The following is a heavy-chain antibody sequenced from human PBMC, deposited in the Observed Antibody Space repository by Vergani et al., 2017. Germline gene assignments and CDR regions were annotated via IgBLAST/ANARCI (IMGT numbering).Heavy chain of an antibody. J-gene: IGHJ6*03. Sequence: EVQLVESGGGLVKPGGSLRLSCAASGFTFSNAWMNWVRQAPGKGLEWVGRIKSKTDGGTTDYAAPVKGRFTISRDDSKNTLYLQMNSLKTEDTAVYYCTSGADYGDYYYDMDVWGKGTTVTVSS. CDR3: TSGADYGDYYYDMDV. CDR1: GFTFSNAW. D-gene: IGHD4-17*01. V-gene: IGHV3-15*07. CDR2: IKSKTDGGTT.